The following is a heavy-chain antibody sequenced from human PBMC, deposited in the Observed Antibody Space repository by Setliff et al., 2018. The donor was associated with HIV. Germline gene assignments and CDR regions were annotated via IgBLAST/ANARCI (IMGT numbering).Heavy chain of an antibody. CDR3: ARAGRRRGYGYGLRSDFDY. CDR2: IYYSGIT. Sequence: PSETLSLTCTVSGGSISSDYWSWIRQPPGKGLEYIGEIYYSGITNYNPALKSRVTISVDTSKNHFSLKVSSVTAADTAVYYCARAGRRRGYGYGLRSDFDYWGQGTLVTVSS. CDR1: GGSISSDY. V-gene: IGHV4-59*12. J-gene: IGHJ4*02. D-gene: IGHD5-18*01.